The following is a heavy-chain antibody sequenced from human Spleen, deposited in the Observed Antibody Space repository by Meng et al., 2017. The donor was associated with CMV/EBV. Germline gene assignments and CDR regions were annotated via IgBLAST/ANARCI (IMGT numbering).Heavy chain of an antibody. CDR2: IYSGRTT. D-gene: IGHD5-18*01. Sequence: GESLRLSCAASGFTVSSNYMSWVRQAPGKGLEWVSVIYSGRTTYYADSVKGRFTISRDNSKNTLYLQMNSLRAEDTAVYYCAREPPNSYGVSYYYGMDVWGQGTTVTVSS. J-gene: IGHJ6*02. V-gene: IGHV3-53*01. CDR1: GFTVSSNY. CDR3: AREPPNSYGVSYYYGMDV.